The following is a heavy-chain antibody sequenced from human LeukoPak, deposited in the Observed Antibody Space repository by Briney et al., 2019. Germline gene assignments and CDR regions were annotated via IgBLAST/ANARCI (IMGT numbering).Heavy chain of an antibody. Sequence: GGSLRLSCAASGFTFSSYSMNWVRQAPGKGLKWISYISSDSSTIYYADSVKGRFTISRDNSKNTLYLQMNSLRAEDTAVYYCAKIGGVIVFWGQGTLVTVSS. D-gene: IGHD3-16*02. V-gene: IGHV3-48*01. CDR3: AKIGGVIVF. CDR1: GFTFSSYS. CDR2: ISSDSSTI. J-gene: IGHJ4*02.